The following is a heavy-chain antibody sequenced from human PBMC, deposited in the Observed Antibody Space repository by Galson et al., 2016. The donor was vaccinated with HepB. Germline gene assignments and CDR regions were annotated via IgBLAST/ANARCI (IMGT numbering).Heavy chain of an antibody. CDR2: ITDDGSNK. CDR1: GFTFSRYG. D-gene: IGHD3-10*01. V-gene: IGHV3-30*18. J-gene: IGHJ4*02. Sequence: SLRLSCAASGFTFSRYGMHWVRLAPGRGLEWVAVITDDGSNKEYADSVKGRFTVSRDNSKNTLFLEMNSLRPEDTAMYYCANYPTGFHYGDQFDYWGQGTLVTVSS. CDR3: ANYPTGFHYGDQFDY.